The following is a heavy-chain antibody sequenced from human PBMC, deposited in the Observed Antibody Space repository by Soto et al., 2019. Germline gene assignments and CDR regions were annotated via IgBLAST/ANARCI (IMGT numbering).Heavy chain of an antibody. CDR3: AKGQSYYDPNGNLDY. CDR2: ISGSGGST. D-gene: IGHD3-10*01. CDR1: GFTFSNYA. Sequence: GGSLRLSCAASGFTFSNYAMNWVRQAPGKGLEWVSVISGSGGSTYYADSVKGRFTISRDTSKNTLHLQMNSLRAEDTAVYYCAKGQSYYDPNGNLDYWGQGTLVTVSS. J-gene: IGHJ4*02. V-gene: IGHV3-23*01.